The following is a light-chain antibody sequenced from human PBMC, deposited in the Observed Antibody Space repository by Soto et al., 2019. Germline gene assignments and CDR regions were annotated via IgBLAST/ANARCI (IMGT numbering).Light chain of an antibody. V-gene: IGLV4-69*01. CDR1: SGHSSYP. Sequence: QPVLTQSPSASASLGASVKITCTLSSGHSSYPIAWHQRQPDKGPRFLMKLNSDGSHSKGDGIPDRFSGSTSGAERYLTITSLQSEDEADYYCQTWATGIRVFGGGTKLTVL. CDR2: LNSDGSH. CDR3: QTWATGIRV. J-gene: IGLJ2*01.